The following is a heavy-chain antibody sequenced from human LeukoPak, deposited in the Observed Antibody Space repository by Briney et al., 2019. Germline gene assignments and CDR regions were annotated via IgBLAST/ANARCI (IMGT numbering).Heavy chain of an antibody. CDR2: IIGSGGST. CDR1: GFTFSSYA. Sequence: GGSLRLSCAASGFTFSSYAMSWVRQAPGKGLEWVSAIIGSGGSTYYADSVKGRFTISRDNSKNTLYLQMNSLRAEDTAVYYCARDKEGGLRLHYYMDVWGKGTTVTVSS. D-gene: IGHD3-16*01. V-gene: IGHV3-23*01. J-gene: IGHJ6*03. CDR3: ARDKEGGLRLHYYMDV.